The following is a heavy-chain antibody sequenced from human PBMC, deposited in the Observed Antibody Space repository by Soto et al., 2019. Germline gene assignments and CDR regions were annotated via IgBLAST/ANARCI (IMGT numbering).Heavy chain of an antibody. CDR3: ATISARLAAAAFYGMAV. V-gene: IGHV4-31*03. CDR2: IYYSGST. J-gene: IGHJ6*02. D-gene: IGHD6-13*01. CDR1: GGSISRGGYY. Sequence: SETLSLTCTVSGGSISRGGYYWSWIRQHPGKGLEWIGYIYYSGSTYYNPSLKSRVTISVDTSKNQFSLKLSSVTAADTAVYYCATISARLAAAAFYGMAVWGQGTTVTVSS.